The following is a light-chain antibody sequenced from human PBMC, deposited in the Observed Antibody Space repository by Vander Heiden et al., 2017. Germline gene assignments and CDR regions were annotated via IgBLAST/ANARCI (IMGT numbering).Light chain of an antibody. V-gene: IGKV1-39*01. Sequence: DIQMTQSPSSLSASVGDRVTITCRASQSISNYLNWYQQKPGKAPKLLIYAASSLETGVPSRFSGSGSGTDFTLTISRLQPEDIATYYCQQCDNRSTFGHGTKVDIK. CDR1: QSISNY. J-gene: IGKJ3*01. CDR3: QQCDNRST. CDR2: AAS.